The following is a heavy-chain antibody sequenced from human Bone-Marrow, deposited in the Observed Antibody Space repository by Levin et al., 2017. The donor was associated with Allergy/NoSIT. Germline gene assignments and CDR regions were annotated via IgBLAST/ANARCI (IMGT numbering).Heavy chain of an antibody. CDR1: GGSFTSFY. J-gene: IGHJ6*02. CDR3: ARLSGFGNPYYSDLDV. D-gene: IGHD3-10*01. Sequence: SETLSLTCDFSGGSFTSFYWSWIRQSPGKGLEWIGEINHSGTTNFNPSLKTRVSLFVDKSKKQFSLRLASMTAADTAVYFCARLSGFGNPYYSDLDVWGQGTTVTVSS. V-gene: IGHV4-34*01. CDR2: INHSGTT.